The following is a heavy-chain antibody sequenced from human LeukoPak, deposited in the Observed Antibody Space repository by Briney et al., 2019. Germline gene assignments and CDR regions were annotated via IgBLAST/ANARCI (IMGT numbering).Heavy chain of an antibody. V-gene: IGHV3-7*04. CDR2: INQDASET. J-gene: IGHJ4*02. Sequence: PGGSLRLSCAASGFTFSSYWMSWVRQAPRTGLEWVANINQDASETYYVDSVKGRFTISRGNAKNSVYLQMNSLRADDTAVYYCARDHLEYSFDYWGQGTLVTVSS. CDR1: GFTFSSYW. CDR3: ARDHLEYSFDY.